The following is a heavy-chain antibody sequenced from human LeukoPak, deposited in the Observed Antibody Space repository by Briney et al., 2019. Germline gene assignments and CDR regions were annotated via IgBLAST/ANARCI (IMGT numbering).Heavy chain of an antibody. CDR3: ARAPTYYDFWSGSRDAFDI. CDR2: IKQDGSEK. J-gene: IGHJ3*02. CDR1: GFTFSSYW. V-gene: IGHV3-7*01. Sequence: GGSLRLSCAASGFTFSSYWMSWVRQAPGKGLEWVAIIKQDGSEKYYVDSVKGRFTISRDNAKNSLYLQMNSLRAEDTAVYYCARAPTYYDFWSGSRDAFDIWGQGTMVTVSS. D-gene: IGHD3-3*01.